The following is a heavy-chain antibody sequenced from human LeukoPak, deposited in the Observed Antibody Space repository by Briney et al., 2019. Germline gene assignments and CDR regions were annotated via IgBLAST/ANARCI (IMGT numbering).Heavy chain of an antibody. Sequence: AGGSLRLSCAASGFTFSSYWMHWVRQAPGKGLVWVSRINSDGSSTSYADSVKGRFTISRDNAKNTLYLQMNSLRAEDTAVYYCAREGGHYYDSSGFDYWGQGTLVTVSS. CDR2: INSDGSST. J-gene: IGHJ4*02. CDR1: GFTFSSYW. D-gene: IGHD3-22*01. CDR3: AREGGHYYDSSGFDY. V-gene: IGHV3-74*01.